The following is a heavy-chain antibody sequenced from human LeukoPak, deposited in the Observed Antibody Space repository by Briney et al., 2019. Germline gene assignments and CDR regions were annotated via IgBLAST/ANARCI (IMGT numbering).Heavy chain of an antibody. CDR1: AFTFSTYS. J-gene: IGHJ4*02. V-gene: IGHV3-21*01. CDR2: ISSSSSYI. D-gene: IGHD3-22*01. Sequence: GGSLRLSCAASAFTFSTYSMNWVRQVPGKGLEWVSSISSSSSYINYADSVKGRFTISRDDAKNSLYLQMNSLRAEDTAVYYCAREVSRGYTLHFDCWGQGTLVTVSS. CDR3: AREVSRGYTLHFDC.